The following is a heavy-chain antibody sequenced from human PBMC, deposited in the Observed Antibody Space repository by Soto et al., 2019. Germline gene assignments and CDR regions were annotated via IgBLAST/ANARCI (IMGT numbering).Heavy chain of an antibody. V-gene: IGHV4-61*01. CDR2: IYYSGSA. CDR1: GDSVTSVSDY. Sequence: QVQLQESGPGLVKPSETLSLTCTVSGDSVTSVSDYWSWIRQPPGKGLEWIGYIYYSGSADYNPSLGRRVTISIDTTKNQFSLKLTSVTAADTAVYYCARGVGFGYYYYHMDLWGQGTTVTVSS. CDR3: ARGVGFGYYYYHMDL. J-gene: IGHJ6*02. D-gene: IGHD3-10*01.